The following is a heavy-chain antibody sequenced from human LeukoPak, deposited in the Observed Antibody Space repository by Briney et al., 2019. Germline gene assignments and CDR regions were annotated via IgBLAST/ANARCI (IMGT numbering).Heavy chain of an antibody. Sequence: GGSLRLSCAASGFTFNNYAMGWVRQPPGKGLEWLSAIDGGGDATKYADSVKGRFTISRDNSKNTLSLQLNSLRAEDTAVYYCARGDTIFLPSRGQGTLVTVSS. CDR1: GFTFNNYA. V-gene: IGHV3-23*01. CDR2: IDGGGDAT. CDR3: ARGDTIFLPS. J-gene: IGHJ1*01. D-gene: IGHD3-9*01.